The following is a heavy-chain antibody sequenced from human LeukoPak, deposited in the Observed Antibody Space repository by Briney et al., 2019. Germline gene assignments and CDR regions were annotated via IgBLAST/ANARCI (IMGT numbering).Heavy chain of an antibody. CDR3: ARAYTMIVVVPHY. V-gene: IGHV1-2*02. J-gene: IGHJ4*02. CDR1: GYTFTGYY. Sequence: ASVKVSCKASGYTFTGYYMHWVRQAPGQGLEWMGWINPNSGGTNYAQKFQGRVTMTRDTSISTAYMELSGLRSDDTAVYYCARAYTMIVVVPHYWGQGTLVTVSS. D-gene: IGHD3-22*01. CDR2: INPNSGGT.